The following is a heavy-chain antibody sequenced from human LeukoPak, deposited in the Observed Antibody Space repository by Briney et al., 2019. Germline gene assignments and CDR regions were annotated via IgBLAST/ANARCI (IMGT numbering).Heavy chain of an antibody. D-gene: IGHD4-17*01. CDR2: IKRIIDGGTT. J-gene: IGHJ4*02. Sequence: GGSLRLSCAVSGFTFSNTWMNWVRQAPRKGLEWVGRIKRIIDGGTTDYAAPVKGRFTVSRDDSINTLYLQMSSLKTEDTAVYYCAAQGGSGDLRYWGQGTLVTVSS. V-gene: IGHV3-15*01. CDR3: AAQGGSGDLRY. CDR1: GFTFSNTW.